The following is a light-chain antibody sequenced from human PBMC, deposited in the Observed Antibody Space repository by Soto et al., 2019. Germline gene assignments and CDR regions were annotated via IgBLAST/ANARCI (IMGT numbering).Light chain of an antibody. CDR3: TSYTSASTLV. J-gene: IGLJ2*01. CDR1: SDDIGANNY. V-gene: IGLV2-14*01. Sequence: QSALTQPASVSGSPGQSITISCTGTSDDIGANNYVSWYQHHPCKAPKILIYEAANRPSGISHRFSGSKSGNTASLTISGLQAEDEADYFCTSYTSASTLVFGGGTKLTVL. CDR2: EAA.